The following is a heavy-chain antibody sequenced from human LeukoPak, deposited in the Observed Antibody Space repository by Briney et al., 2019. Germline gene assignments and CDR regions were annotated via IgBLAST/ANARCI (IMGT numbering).Heavy chain of an antibody. D-gene: IGHD6-13*01. J-gene: IGHJ4*02. V-gene: IGHV3-23*01. Sequence: PGGSLRLSCAASGFTYSNYAMTWVRQAPGKGLEWVSTISGTGGSTYNADSVKGRFTISRDNSKNTLYLQMNSLRAEDTAVYYCTKESNIAGRWGYFDYWGQGTLVTVSS. CDR2: ISGTGGST. CDR1: GFTYSNYA. CDR3: TKESNIAGRWGYFDY.